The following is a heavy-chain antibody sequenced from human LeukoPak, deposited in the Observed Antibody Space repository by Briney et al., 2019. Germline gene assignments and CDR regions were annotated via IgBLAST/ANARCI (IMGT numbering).Heavy chain of an antibody. CDR3: AKDRARITMIVGAKYFQH. CDR2: ISYDGSNK. J-gene: IGHJ1*01. D-gene: IGHD3-22*01. Sequence: GGSLRLSCAASGFTFSSYAMHWVRQAPGKGLEWVAVISYDGSNKYYADSVKGRFTISRDNSKNTLYLQMNSLRAEDTAVYYCAKDRARITMIVGAKYFQHWGQGTLVTVSS. CDR1: GFTFSSYA. V-gene: IGHV3-30*04.